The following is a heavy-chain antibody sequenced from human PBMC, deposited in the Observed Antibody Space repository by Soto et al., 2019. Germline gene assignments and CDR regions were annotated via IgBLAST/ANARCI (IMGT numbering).Heavy chain of an antibody. CDR3: ARHLHYDFWSGFTDNWFDP. D-gene: IGHD3-3*01. Sequence: SWIRQPPGKESEWLAHIFSNDEKSYSTSLKSRLTISKDTSKSQVVLTMTNMDPVDTATYYCARHLHYDFWSGFTDNWFDPWGQGTLVTVSS. V-gene: IGHV2-26*01. CDR2: IFSNDEK. J-gene: IGHJ5*02.